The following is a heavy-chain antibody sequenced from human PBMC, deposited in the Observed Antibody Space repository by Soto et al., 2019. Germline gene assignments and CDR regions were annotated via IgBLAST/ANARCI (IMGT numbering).Heavy chain of an antibody. CDR1: GYTFTSYY. D-gene: IGHD2-15*01. J-gene: IGHJ4*02. CDR2: INPSGGNT. CDR3: AREYCSGGSSFYYFDY. V-gene: IGHV1-46*01. Sequence: ASVKVSCKASGYTFTSYYMHWVRQAPGQGLEWMGIINPSGGNTTYAQKFQGRVTMTRDTSTGTVYMDVSSLRSEDTAVYYCAREYCSGGSSFYYFDYWGQGTLVTVSS.